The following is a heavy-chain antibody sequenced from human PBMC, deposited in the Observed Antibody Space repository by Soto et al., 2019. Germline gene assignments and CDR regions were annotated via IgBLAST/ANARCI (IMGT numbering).Heavy chain of an antibody. J-gene: IGHJ4*02. CDR2: INPSGGST. D-gene: IGHD3-22*01. Sequence: ASVKVSCKASGYTFTSYYMHWVRQAPGQGLEWMGIINPSGGSTSYAQKFQGRVTMTRDTSTSTVYMELSSLRSEDTAVYYCARELRHYYDSSGSSLIDYWGQGTLVTVS. CDR3: ARELRHYYDSSGSSLIDY. CDR1: GYTFTSYY. V-gene: IGHV1-46*01.